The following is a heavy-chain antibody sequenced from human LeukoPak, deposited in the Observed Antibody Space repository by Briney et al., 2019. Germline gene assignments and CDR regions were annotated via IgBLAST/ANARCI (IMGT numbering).Heavy chain of an antibody. CDR3: ARIQGNGAYGWDYFDY. Sequence: SETLSLTCTVSGGSINNGDNYWSWIRQPPGKGLEWLGFVYYRGTAYYNSSLKSRLTISIDTSQNQFSLRLTSVAAADTAVYYCARIQGNGAYGWDYFDYWGRGTLVAVSS. D-gene: IGHD3-10*01. V-gene: IGHV4-30-4*08. CDR1: GGSINNGDNY. J-gene: IGHJ4*02. CDR2: VYYRGTA.